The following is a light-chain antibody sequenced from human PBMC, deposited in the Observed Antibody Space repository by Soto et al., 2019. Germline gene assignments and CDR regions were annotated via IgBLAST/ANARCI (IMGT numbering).Light chain of an antibody. CDR3: GSYTSTDTPFV. V-gene: IGLV2-14*01. CDR2: EVN. CDR1: STDVGGYNY. J-gene: IGLJ1*01. Sequence: QSALSQPSSVSVSPGQAITISCTGTSTDVGGYNYVSWYQHHPGKGPKPIIYEVNNWPSGVSDRFSGSKSGNKASLTISNLEAEDESDYYCGSYTSTDTPFVFGTGTKVTVL.